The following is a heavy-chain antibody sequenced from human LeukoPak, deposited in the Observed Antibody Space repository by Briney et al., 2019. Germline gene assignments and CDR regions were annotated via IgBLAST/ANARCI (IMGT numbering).Heavy chain of an antibody. CDR2: ISGSGGGT. CDR3: ANDQPS. J-gene: IGHJ4*02. D-gene: IGHD1-14*01. Sequence: PGGSLRLSCAASGFIFSRYVMTWVRQAPGKGLEWVSAISGSGGGTYYADSVKGRFTISRDNSKNTLYLQMSSLRVEDTAIYYCANDQPSWGQGTLVTVSS. CDR1: GFIFSRYV. V-gene: IGHV3-23*01.